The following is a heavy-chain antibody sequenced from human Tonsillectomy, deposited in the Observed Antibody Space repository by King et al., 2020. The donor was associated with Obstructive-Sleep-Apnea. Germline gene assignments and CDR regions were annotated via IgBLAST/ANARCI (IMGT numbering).Heavy chain of an antibody. CDR3: AREGPNTALDY. V-gene: IGHV3-48*04. D-gene: IGHD5-18*01. Sequence: QLVQSGGGLVQPGGSLRLSCAASGFTFSSYSINWVRQAPGKGLEWVSYISSISSTIYYADSVKGRFTISRDNAKNSLYLQMNSLRAEDTAGYYCAREGPNTALDYWGQGTLVTVSS. CDR2: ISSISSTI. J-gene: IGHJ4*02. CDR1: GFTFSSYS.